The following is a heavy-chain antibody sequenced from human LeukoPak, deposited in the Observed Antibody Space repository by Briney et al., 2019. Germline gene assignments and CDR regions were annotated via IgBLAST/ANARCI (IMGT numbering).Heavy chain of an antibody. J-gene: IGHJ6*02. Sequence: TGGSLRLSCAASGFTFSSYAMHWVRQAPGKGLEWVAVISYDGSNKYYADSVKGRFTISRDNSKNTLYLQMNSLRAEDTAVYYCARDGELQNYGSGSYYKQESPYYYYGMDVWGQGTTVTVSS. CDR2: ISYDGSNK. CDR3: ARDGELQNYGSGSYYKQESPYYYYGMDV. V-gene: IGHV3-30-3*01. D-gene: IGHD3-10*01. CDR1: GFTFSSYA.